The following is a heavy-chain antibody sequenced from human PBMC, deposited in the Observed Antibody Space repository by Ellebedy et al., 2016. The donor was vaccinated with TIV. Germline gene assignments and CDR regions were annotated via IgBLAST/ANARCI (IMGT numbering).Heavy chain of an antibody. Sequence: GGSLRLSXSASGFTFSTNTMHWVRQAPGKGLKWVAVIPTDGGVKYYADSVKGRFTISRDNSKNTLSLQMNSLRLEDTAVYFCAKDLEAYCGGDCYPFDQWGQGTLVTVSS. CDR2: IPTDGGVK. CDR3: AKDLEAYCGGDCYPFDQ. CDR1: GFTFSTNT. V-gene: IGHV3-30*02. D-gene: IGHD2-21*02. J-gene: IGHJ4*02.